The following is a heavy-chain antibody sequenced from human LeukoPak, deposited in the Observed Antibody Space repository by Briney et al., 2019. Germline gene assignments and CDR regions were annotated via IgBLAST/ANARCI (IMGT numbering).Heavy chain of an antibody. V-gene: IGHV3-15*01. Sequence: GGSLRLSCAASGFTLSNAWMSWVRQAPGKGLEWAGRIKSKTDGGTTDYAAPVKGRFTISRDDSKNTLYLQMNSLKTEDTAVYYCTTDAEVVVTPYYFDYWGQGTLVTVSS. D-gene: IGHD3-22*01. CDR2: IKSKTDGGTT. CDR3: TTDAEVVVTPYYFDY. CDR1: GFTLSNAW. J-gene: IGHJ4*02.